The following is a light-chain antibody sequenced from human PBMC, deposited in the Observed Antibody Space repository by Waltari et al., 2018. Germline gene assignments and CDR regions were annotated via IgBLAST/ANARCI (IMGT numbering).Light chain of an antibody. CDR1: SNDVGGYNA. V-gene: IGLV2-14*01. Sequence: QSALTQPASVSGSPGQSVTIFCNGTSNDVGGYNAGSWYQGHPGQAPRVIIYDVSDRPSGVSDRFSGSKSGNAASLTISGLQAEDEADYYCSSQSSNNVVLFGGGTKLTVL. J-gene: IGLJ2*01. CDR3: SSQSSNNVVL. CDR2: DVS.